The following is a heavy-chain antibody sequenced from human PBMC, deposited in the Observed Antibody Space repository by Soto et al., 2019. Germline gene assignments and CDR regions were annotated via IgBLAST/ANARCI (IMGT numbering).Heavy chain of an antibody. D-gene: IGHD6-6*01. CDR3: AKDRTFGPPLVRFDS. CDR2: ISGNGGST. J-gene: IGHJ4*02. V-gene: IGHV3-23*01. Sequence: PGVSLRLSCGASGFTFSVYAMTWVRQAPGKGLEWVSAISGNGGSTYYADSVKGRFTISRDNSKSTLHLQMNSLRVEDTAVYYCAKDRTFGPPLVRFDSWGQGTLGTV. CDR1: GFTFSVYA.